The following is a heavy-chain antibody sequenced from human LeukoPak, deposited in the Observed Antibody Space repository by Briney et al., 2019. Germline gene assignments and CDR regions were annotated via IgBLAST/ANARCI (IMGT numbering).Heavy chain of an antibody. Sequence: GGSLRLSCAASGFTFSSYAMSCVRQAPGEGLEWVSAISGSGGSTYYADSVKGRFTIYRDNSKNTLYLQMNSLRAEDTAVYYCAKDLFGEAARPNYYYYGMDVWGQGTTVTVSS. D-gene: IGHD3-10*01. CDR2: ISGSGGST. CDR1: GFTFSSYA. CDR3: AKDLFGEAARPNYYYYGMDV. V-gene: IGHV3-23*01. J-gene: IGHJ6*02.